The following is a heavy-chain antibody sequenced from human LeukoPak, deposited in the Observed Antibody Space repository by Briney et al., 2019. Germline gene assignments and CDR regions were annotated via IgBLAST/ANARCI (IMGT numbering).Heavy chain of an antibody. D-gene: IGHD2-2*01. V-gene: IGHV3-21*01. CDR1: GFAFDTYS. CDR3: ARAGSTNSWFDP. Sequence: RSLRLSCAASGFAFDTYSMTWVRQAPGKGLEWVSSISSWSSFIYSADSVTGRFTISRDNAKNSLYLQMNSLRAEDTAVYYCARAGSTNSWFDPWGQGTLVIVSS. J-gene: IGHJ5*02. CDR2: ISSWSSFI.